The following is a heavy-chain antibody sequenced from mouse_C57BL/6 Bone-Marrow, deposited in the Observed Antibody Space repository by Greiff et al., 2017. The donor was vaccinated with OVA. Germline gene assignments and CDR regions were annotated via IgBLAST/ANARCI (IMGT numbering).Heavy chain of an antibody. V-gene: IGHV5-9*01. D-gene: IGHD1-1*01. J-gene: IGHJ2*01. CDR2: ISGGGGNT. CDR3: ARHKDYYGSSDY. CDR1: GFTFSSYT. Sequence: DVKLVESGGGLVKPGGSLKLSCAASGFTFSSYTMSWVRQTPEKRLEWVATISGGGGNTYYPDSVKGRFTISRDNAKNTLYLQMSSLRSEDTALYYCARHKDYYGSSDYWGQGTTLTVSS.